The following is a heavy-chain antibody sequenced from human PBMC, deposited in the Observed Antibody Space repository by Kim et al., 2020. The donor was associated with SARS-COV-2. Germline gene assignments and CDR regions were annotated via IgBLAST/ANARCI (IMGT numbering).Heavy chain of an antibody. D-gene: IGHD2-15*01. CDR3: ARESWDIVVVVAATLDVSFDY. Sequence: GGSLRLSCAASGFTFSSYSMNWVRQAPGKGLEWVSYISSSSSTIYYADSVKGRFTISRDNAKNSLYLQMNSLRDEDTAVYYCARESWDIVVVVAATLDVSFDYWGQGTLVTVSS. V-gene: IGHV3-48*02. J-gene: IGHJ4*02. CDR2: ISSSSSTI. CDR1: GFTFSSYS.